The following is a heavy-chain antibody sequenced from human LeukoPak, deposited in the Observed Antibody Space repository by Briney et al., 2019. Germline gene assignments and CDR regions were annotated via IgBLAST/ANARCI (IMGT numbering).Heavy chain of an antibody. Sequence: PSETLSLTCAVYGGSFSGYYWSWIRQPPGKGLEWIGEINHSGSTNYNPSLKSRVTISVDTSKNQFSLKLSSVTAADTAVYYCARGWRIRSYSSSWFPWFDPWGQGTLVTVSS. V-gene: IGHV4-34*01. D-gene: IGHD6-13*01. CDR1: GGSFSGYY. CDR2: INHSGST. J-gene: IGHJ5*02. CDR3: ARGWRIRSYSSSWFPWFDP.